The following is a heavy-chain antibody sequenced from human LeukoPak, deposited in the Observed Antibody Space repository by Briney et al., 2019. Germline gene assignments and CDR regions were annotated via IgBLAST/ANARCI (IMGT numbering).Heavy chain of an antibody. J-gene: IGHJ5*02. V-gene: IGHV4-34*01. CDR3: ARGRSHFTIPRFDP. CDR1: GGSFSGYY. D-gene: IGHD3-3*01. CDR2: INHSGTT. Sequence: SETLSLTCGVYGGSFSGYYWSWIRQPPGKGLEWIGEINHSGTTNYNPSLKSRVTISVDTSKNQFSLKLSSVTAADTAVYYCARGRSHFTIPRFDPWGQGTLVTVSS.